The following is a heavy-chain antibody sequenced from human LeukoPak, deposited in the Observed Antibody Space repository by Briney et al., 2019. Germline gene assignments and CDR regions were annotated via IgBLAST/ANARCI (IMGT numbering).Heavy chain of an antibody. CDR3: AKGGRYYGMDV. CDR1: GFTFDDYA. CDR2: ISWDGGST. D-gene: IGHD2-15*01. V-gene: IGHV3-43D*03. Sequence: PGRSLRLSCAASGFTFDDYAMHWVRQAPGKGLEWVSLISWDGGSTYYADSVKGRFTISRDNSKNSLYLQMNSPRAEDTALYYCAKGGRYYGMDVWGQGTTVTVSS. J-gene: IGHJ6*02.